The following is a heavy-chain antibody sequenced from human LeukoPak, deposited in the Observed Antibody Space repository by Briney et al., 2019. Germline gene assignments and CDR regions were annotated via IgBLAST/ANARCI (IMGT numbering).Heavy chain of an antibody. V-gene: IGHV2-5*01. CDR2: IYWNDDK. J-gene: IGHJ5*02. CDR1: GFSLSTSGVG. D-gene: IGHD5-12*01. CDR3: ARSYSDYDYFNNWFDP. Sequence: SGPTLVNPTQTLTLTCTFSGFSLSTSGVGVGWIRQPPGKALEWLALIYWNDDKRYGPSLKSRLTISKDTSKNQVVLTMTNMDPVDTATYYCARSYSDYDYFNNWFDPWGQGTLVTVSS.